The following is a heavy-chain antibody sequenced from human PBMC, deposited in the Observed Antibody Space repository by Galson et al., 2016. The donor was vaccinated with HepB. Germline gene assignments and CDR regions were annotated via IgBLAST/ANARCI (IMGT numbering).Heavy chain of an antibody. V-gene: IGHV3-23*01. CDR1: GFTFSSYA. J-gene: IGHJ2*01. CDR3: ASGTTVTTSNSFWYFDL. CDR2: ISGSGGGT. Sequence: SLRLSCAASGFTFSSYAMTWVRPAAGKGLDWVSTISGSGGGTHYADSVKGRFTFSRDNSKNTMYVRMTSLRAEDTAVYYCASGTTVTTSNSFWYFDLWGRGTLVTVSS. D-gene: IGHD4-17*01.